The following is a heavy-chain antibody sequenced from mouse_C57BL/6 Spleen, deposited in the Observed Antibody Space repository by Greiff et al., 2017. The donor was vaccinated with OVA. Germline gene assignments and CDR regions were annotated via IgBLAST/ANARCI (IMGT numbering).Heavy chain of an antibody. CDR1: GYTFTSYW. CDR3: AGRYYGV. J-gene: IGHJ1*03. V-gene: IGHV1-69*01. CDR2: IDPSDSYT. Sequence: QVQLKQPGAELVMPGASVKLSCKASGYTFTSYWMHWVKQRPGQGLEWIGEIDPSDSYTNYNQKVKGKSTLTIYKSSSTAYMQLSSLTSEDAAVYYCAGRYYGVWGTGTTVTVST.